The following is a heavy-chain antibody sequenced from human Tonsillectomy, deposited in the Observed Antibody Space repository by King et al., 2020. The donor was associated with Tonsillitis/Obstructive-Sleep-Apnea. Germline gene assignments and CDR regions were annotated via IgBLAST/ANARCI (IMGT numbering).Heavy chain of an antibody. J-gene: IGHJ3*02. CDR2: IYYSGST. CDR1: GGSISGYY. Sequence: VQLQESGPGLVKPSETLSLTCTVSGGSISGYYWSWIRQPPGKGLECIGYIYYSGSTNYNPSLKSRVTISVDTSKNQFSLRLSSVTAADTAVYYCAREGAVMNAFDNWGQGTMVTVSS. CDR3: AREGAVMNAFDN. D-gene: IGHD2-8*01. V-gene: IGHV4-59*01.